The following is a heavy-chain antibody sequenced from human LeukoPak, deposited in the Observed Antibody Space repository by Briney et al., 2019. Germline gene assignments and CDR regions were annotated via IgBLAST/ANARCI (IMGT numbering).Heavy chain of an antibody. CDR2: IYTSGST. D-gene: IGHD2-15*01. Sequence: SETLSLTCTVSGGSISSYSWTWIRQPAGKGLEWIGRIYTSGSTNYNPSLKSRVTMSLDTSKNQFSLKLSSVAAADTAVYYCARAGLGYCSGGSCWDYWGQGTLVTVSS. V-gene: IGHV4-4*07. CDR3: ARAGLGYCSGGSCWDY. J-gene: IGHJ4*02. CDR1: GGSISSYS.